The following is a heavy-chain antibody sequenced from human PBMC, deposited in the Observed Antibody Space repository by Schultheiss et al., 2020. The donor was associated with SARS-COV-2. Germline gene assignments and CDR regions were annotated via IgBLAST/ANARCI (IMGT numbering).Heavy chain of an antibody. Sequence: ASVKVSCKASGYTFTSYYMHWVRQAPGQGLEWMGGIIPIFGTANYAQKFQGRVTMTRNTSISAAYMELSSLRSEDTAVYYCARGPEVQGGLLDYWGQGTLVTVSS. J-gene: IGHJ4*02. D-gene: IGHD3-10*01. CDR2: IIPIFGTA. V-gene: IGHV1-8*02. CDR1: GYTFTSYY. CDR3: ARGPEVQGGLLDY.